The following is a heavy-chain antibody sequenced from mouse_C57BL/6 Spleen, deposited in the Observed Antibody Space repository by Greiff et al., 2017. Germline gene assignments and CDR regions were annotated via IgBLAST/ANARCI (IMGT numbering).Heavy chain of an antibody. Sequence: VQLQQPGAELVKPGASVKLSCKASGYTFTSYWMNWVKQRPGRGLEWIGRIDPNSGGTKYNEKFKSKATLTVDKPSSTAYMQLSSLTAADSAVYYCERAEITTFYYAFYYWGPGPSVTVAS. CDR2: IDPNSGGT. CDR1: GYTFTSYW. V-gene: IGHV1-72*01. D-gene: IGHD2-4*01. CDR3: ERAEITTFYYAFYY. J-gene: IGHJ4*01.